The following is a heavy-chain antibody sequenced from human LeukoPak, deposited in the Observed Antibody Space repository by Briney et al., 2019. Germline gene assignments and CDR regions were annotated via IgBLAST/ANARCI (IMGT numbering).Heavy chain of an antibody. CDR2: IYYSGST. CDR1: GGSISSSSYY. V-gene: IGHV4-39*01. J-gene: IGHJ5*02. D-gene: IGHD3-3*01. Sequence: SETLSLTCTVSGGSISSSSYYWGWIRQPPGKGLEWIVSIYYSGSTYYNPSLKSRVTISVDTSKNQFSLKLSSVTAADTAVYYCARQERGITIFGVVIKNWFDPWGQGTLVTVSS. CDR3: ARQERGITIFGVVIKNWFDP.